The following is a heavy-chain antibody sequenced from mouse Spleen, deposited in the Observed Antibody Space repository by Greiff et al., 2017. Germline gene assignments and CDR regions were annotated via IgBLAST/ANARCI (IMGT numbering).Heavy chain of an antibody. Sequence: VKLMESGPELVKPGASVKISCKASGYTFTDYYINWVKQRPGQGLEWIGWIFPGSGSTYYNEKFKGKATLTVDKSSSTAYMLLSSLTSEDSAVYFCARSPGTLYAMDYWGQGTSVTVSS. V-gene: IGHV1-75*01. D-gene: IGHD4-1*01. CDR3: ARSPGTLYAMDY. CDR2: IFPGSGST. CDR1: GYTFTDYY. J-gene: IGHJ4*01.